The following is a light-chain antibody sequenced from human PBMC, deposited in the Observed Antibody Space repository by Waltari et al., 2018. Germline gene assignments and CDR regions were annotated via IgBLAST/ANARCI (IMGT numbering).Light chain of an antibody. CDR3: QQNTNWPLT. CDR1: QSVRSS. J-gene: IGKJ4*01. CDR2: GAS. Sequence: EIVMTQSPATLSLSPGERATLSCRASQSVRSSLAWYQQKPGQAPRLLIYGASSRATGIPDRFSGSGSGTEFTPTISSLDPEDVAVYYCQQNTNWPLTFGGGTKVEIK. V-gene: IGKV3D-15*01.